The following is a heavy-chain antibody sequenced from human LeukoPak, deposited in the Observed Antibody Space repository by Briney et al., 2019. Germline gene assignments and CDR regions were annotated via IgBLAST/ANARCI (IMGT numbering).Heavy chain of an antibody. J-gene: IGHJ3*02. CDR2: ISSSGSTI. CDR1: GFTFSSYE. Sequence: PGGSLRLSCAASGFTFSSYEMNWVRQAPGKGLEWVSYISSSGSTIYYADSVKGRFTVSRDNGKNSRYLQMNNLRAEDTAVYYCASFPPYMVRTDAFDIWGQGTMVTVSS. V-gene: IGHV3-48*03. D-gene: IGHD3-10*01. CDR3: ASFPPYMVRTDAFDI.